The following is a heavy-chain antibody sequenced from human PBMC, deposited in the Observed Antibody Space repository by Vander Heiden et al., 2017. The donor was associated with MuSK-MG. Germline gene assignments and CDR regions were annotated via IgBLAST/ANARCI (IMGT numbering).Heavy chain of an antibody. CDR2: IYYSGST. CDR3: ARIAYCSSTSCYFDP. V-gene: IGHV4-39*01. CDR1: GGSISSSSYY. D-gene: IGHD2-2*01. J-gene: IGHJ5*02. Sequence: QLQLQESGPGLVKPSETLSLTCRVPGGSISSSSYYWGWSRQPPGKGLEWIGSIYYSGSTYYNPSLKSRVTISVDTSKNQFSLKLSSVTAADTAVYYCARIAYCSSTSCYFDPWGQGTLVTVSS.